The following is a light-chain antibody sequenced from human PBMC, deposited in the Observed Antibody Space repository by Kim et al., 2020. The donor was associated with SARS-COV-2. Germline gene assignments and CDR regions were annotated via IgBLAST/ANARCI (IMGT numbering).Light chain of an antibody. CDR3: SSYTSSDTYVL. Sequence: QSALTQPPSVSGSLGQSVTISCTGTSSDVGNYNRVSWYQQPPGTAPKLIIYEVSNRPSGVPDRFSGSKSGNTASLTISGLQAEDEADYYCSSYTSSDTYVLFGGGTQLTVL. CDR1: SSDVGNYNR. V-gene: IGLV2-18*02. J-gene: IGLJ2*01. CDR2: EVS.